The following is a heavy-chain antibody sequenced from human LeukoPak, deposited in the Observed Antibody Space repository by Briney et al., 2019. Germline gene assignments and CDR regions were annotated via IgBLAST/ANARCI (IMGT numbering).Heavy chain of an antibody. V-gene: IGHV3-74*01. CDR3: ARGIPNSAYGFDY. J-gene: IGHJ4*02. CDR1: GFTFSNYW. Sequence: PGGSLRLSCAASGFTFSNYWMHWVRQAPGKGLMWVSHLNGDGRRTTYADSVKGRFTISRDNAKNSLVLQMNSLRAEDTAVYYCARGIPNSAYGFDYWGQGTLVTVSS. CDR2: LNGDGRRT. D-gene: IGHD5-12*01.